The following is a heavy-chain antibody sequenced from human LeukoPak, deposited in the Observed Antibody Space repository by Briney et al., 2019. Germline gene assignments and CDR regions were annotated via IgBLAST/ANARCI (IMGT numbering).Heavy chain of an antibody. CDR3: ARVGGGLEYNWNDVKVPRQRKWYYFDY. V-gene: IGHV3-53*01. CDR2: IYSGGST. Sequence: GGSLRLSCAASGFTVSSNYMSWVRQAPGKGLEWVSVIYSGGSTYYADSVKGRFTISRDNSKNTLYLQMNSLRAEDTAVYYCARVGGGLEYNWNDVKVPRQRKWYYFDYWGQGTLVTVSS. CDR1: GFTVSSNY. D-gene: IGHD1-1*01. J-gene: IGHJ4*02.